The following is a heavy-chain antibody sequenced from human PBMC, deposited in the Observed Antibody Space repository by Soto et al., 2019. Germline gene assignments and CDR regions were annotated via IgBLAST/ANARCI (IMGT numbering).Heavy chain of an antibody. CDR1: GGTFSRYT. V-gene: IGHV1-69*08. J-gene: IGHJ5*02. CDR2: IIPILGIA. CDR3: ARDQDVAVAGTFDP. D-gene: IGHD6-19*01. Sequence: QVQLVQSGAEVKKPGSSVKVYCKASGGTFSRYTISWVRQAPGQGLEWMGRIIPILGIANYAQKFQGRVTITADKSTSTAYMELSSLRSEDTAVYYCARDQDVAVAGTFDPWGQGTLVTVSS.